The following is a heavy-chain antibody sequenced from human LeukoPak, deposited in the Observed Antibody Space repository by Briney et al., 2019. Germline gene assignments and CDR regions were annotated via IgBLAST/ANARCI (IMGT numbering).Heavy chain of an antibody. CDR3: ASSLRLRSGSYYSS. CDR1: GGSISSYY. D-gene: IGHD3-10*01. J-gene: IGHJ4*02. CDR2: IYYSGST. Sequence: SETLSLTCTVSGGSISSYYWSWIRQPPGKGLEWIGYIYYSGSTNYNPSLKSRVTISVDTSKNQFSLKLSSVTAADTAVYYCASSLRLRSGSYYSSWGQGTLVTVSS. V-gene: IGHV4-59*01.